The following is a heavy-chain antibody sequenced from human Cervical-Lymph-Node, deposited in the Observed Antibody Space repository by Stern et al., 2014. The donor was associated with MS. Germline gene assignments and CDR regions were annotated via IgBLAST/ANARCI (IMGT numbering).Heavy chain of an antibody. Sequence: VQLVESGGGLIQPGGSLRLSCAASGFSVGSNYMTWVHQAPGTGLEWVSVIVSGGKTYYADSVKGRFTSSRDSSKNTLYLQMNSLRAEDTAVYYCAGSPGTAYWGQGTLVTVSS. V-gene: IGHV3-53*01. CDR3: AGSPGTAY. CDR2: IVSGGKT. D-gene: IGHD6-13*01. CDR1: GFSVGSNY. J-gene: IGHJ4*02.